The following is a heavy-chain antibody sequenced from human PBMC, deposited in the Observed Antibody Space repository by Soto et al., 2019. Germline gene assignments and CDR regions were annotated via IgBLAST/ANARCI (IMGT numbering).Heavy chain of an antibody. D-gene: IGHD3-10*01. V-gene: IGHV1-69*13. CDR2: IIPIFGTA. J-gene: IGHJ5*02. CDR1: GGTFSSYA. CDR3: ARLAGIDRSNWFDP. Sequence: SVKVSCKASGGTFSSYAMSWVRQAPGQGLEWMGGIIPIFGTANYAQKFQGRVTITADESTSTAYMELSSLRSEDTAVYYCARLAGIDRSNWFDPWGQGTLVTVSS.